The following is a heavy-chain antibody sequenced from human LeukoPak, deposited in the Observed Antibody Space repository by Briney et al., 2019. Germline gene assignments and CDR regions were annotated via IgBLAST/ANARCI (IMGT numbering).Heavy chain of an antibody. CDR1: GFIFSGSA. CDR3: TRFLVVVPVAMRD. CDR2: IRSKANNYAT. V-gene: IGHV3-73*01. J-gene: IGHJ6*02. Sequence: PGRSLRLSCVASGFIFSGSAIHWVRQASGKGLEWVGRIRSKANNYATEYAASVKGRFTISRDESKNTAYLHMNSLKTEDTAVYYCTRFLVVVPVAMRDWGQGTTVTVSS. D-gene: IGHD2-2*01.